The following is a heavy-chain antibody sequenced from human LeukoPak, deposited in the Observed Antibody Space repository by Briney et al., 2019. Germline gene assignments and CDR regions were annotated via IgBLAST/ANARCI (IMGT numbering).Heavy chain of an antibody. CDR3: ARHGGSGSYYYYYGLDA. Sequence: GESLKISCKASGYKFPNYWIGWVRQMPGKGLEWMGIIYPADSDARYSPSFEGQVTISADRSITTAYLEWSSLKASDTATYYCARHGGSGSYYYYYGLDAWGPGTTVTVSS. CDR1: GYKFPNYW. J-gene: IGHJ6*02. V-gene: IGHV5-51*01. D-gene: IGHD1-26*01. CDR2: IYPADSDA.